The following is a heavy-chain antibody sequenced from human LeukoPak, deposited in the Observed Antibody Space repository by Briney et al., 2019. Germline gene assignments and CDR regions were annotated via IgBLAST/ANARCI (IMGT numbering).Heavy chain of an antibody. CDR3: AMGPDTALVKNYYMDV. V-gene: IGHV3-23*01. CDR2: ISGNSATT. J-gene: IGHJ6*03. CDR1: GLNFNNYA. Sequence: GGSLRLSCAASGLNFNNYAMSWVRQAPGKGLEWVSVISGNSATTYYADSVKGRFTTSRDNSRNTVDLHMNNLRVEDTAKYYCAMGPDTALVKNYYMDVWGTGTTVTISS. D-gene: IGHD5-18*01.